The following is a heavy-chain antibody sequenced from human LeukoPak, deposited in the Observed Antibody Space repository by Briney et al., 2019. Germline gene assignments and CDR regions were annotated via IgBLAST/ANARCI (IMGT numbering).Heavy chain of an antibody. CDR3: ASRPYYYDSSGYYSRGAFDI. Sequence: GASLKISCKGSGSSFTSYWIGWVRQMPGKGLEWMGIIYPGDSDTRYSPSFQGQVTISADKSISTAYLQWSSLKASDTAMYYCASRPYYYDSSGYYSRGAFDIWGQGTMVTVSS. CDR2: IYPGDSDT. CDR1: GSSFTSYW. V-gene: IGHV5-51*01. D-gene: IGHD3-22*01. J-gene: IGHJ3*02.